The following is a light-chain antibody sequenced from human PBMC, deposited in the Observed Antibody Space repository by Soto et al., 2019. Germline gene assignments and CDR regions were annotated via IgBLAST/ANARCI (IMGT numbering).Light chain of an antibody. CDR1: SSDVGGYNY. Sequence: QSVLIQPASVSGSPGQSITISCTGTSSDVGGYNYVSWYQQHPGKAPKLMIYEVSNRPSRVSNRFSGSKSGNTASLTISGLQAEDEADYYCSSYTRSSTSYVFGTGTKVTVL. CDR3: SSYTRSSTSYV. V-gene: IGLV2-14*01. CDR2: EVS. J-gene: IGLJ1*01.